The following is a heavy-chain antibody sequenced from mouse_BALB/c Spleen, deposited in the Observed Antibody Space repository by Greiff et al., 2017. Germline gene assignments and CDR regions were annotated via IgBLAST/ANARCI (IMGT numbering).Heavy chain of an antibody. CDR1: GYTFTDYE. Sequence: QVQLKESGAELVRPGASVTLSCKASGYTFTDYEMHWVKQTPVHGLEWIGAIDPETGGTAYNQKFKGKATLTADKSSSTAYMELRSLTSEDSAVYYCTRRDLAMDYWGQGTSVTVSS. J-gene: IGHJ4*01. CDR3: TRRDLAMDY. V-gene: IGHV1-15*01. CDR2: IDPETGGT.